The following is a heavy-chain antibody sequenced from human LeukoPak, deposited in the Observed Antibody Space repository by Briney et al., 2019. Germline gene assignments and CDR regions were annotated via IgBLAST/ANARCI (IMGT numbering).Heavy chain of an antibody. V-gene: IGHV1-18*01. Sequence: GASVKVSCKASGYTFTSYGISWVRLAPGHGLEWMGWISAYNGNRKYEKKLQGRVTMTTDTATSTAYMELSSLRADDTAVYYCARVSGWYGGFDYWGQGTLVTVSS. CDR1: GYTFTSYG. CDR2: ISAYNGNR. CDR3: ARVSGWYGGFDY. D-gene: IGHD6-19*01. J-gene: IGHJ4*02.